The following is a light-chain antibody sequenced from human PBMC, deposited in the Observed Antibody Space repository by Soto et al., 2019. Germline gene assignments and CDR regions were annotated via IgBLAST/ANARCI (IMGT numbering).Light chain of an antibody. CDR3: QQLSTYPST. Sequence: GDRVTITCRASQGIGSYLDWYQQKQGEAPKLLIFAASTLQSGVPSRFSVSGSGTDGTITLSSLQEEDGSTYYGQQLSTYPSTFGGGTKVDIK. CDR1: QGIGSY. J-gene: IGKJ4*01. CDR2: AAS. V-gene: IGKV1-9*01.